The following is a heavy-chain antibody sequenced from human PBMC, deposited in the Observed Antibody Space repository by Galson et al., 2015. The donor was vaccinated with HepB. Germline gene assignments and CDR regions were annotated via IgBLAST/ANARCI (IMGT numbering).Heavy chain of an antibody. CDR2: INHSGST. V-gene: IGHV4-39*07. CDR3: AREYSSSQAPAAGSGYYFDY. CDR1: GGSISSSSYY. J-gene: IGHJ4*02. Sequence: SETLSLTCTVSGGSISSSSYYWGWIRQPPGKGLEWIGEINHSGSTNYNPSLKSRVTISVDTSKNQFSLKLSSVTAADTAVYYCAREYSSSQAPAAGSGYYFDYWGQGTLVTVSS. D-gene: IGHD6-6*01.